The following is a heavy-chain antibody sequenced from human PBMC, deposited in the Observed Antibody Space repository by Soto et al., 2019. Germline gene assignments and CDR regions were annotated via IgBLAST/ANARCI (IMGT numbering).Heavy chain of an antibody. Sequence: GASVKVSCKASGYTFTGYAMHWVRQAPGQGLEWMGGTIPIFGTANYAQKFQGRVTITADESTSTAYMELSSLRSEDTAVYYCARADIAAAAVGYYGMDVWGQGTTVTVSS. V-gene: IGHV1-69*13. CDR3: ARADIAAAAVGYYGMDV. J-gene: IGHJ6*02. CDR1: GYTFTGYA. D-gene: IGHD6-13*01. CDR2: TIPIFGTA.